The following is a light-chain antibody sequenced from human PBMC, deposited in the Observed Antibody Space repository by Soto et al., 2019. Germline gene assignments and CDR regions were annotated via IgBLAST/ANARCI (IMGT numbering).Light chain of an antibody. Sequence: QSALTQPASVSGSPGQSITISCTGTSSDVGGYNYVSWYQQHPGKAPKLMIYDVSNRPSGVSNRFSGSKSGNTASLTISGLQAEDEADYYCSSYTSSSTLVVFGGWPKVTVL. V-gene: IGLV2-14*01. CDR3: SSYTSSSTLVV. J-gene: IGLJ2*01. CDR2: DVS. CDR1: SSDVGGYNY.